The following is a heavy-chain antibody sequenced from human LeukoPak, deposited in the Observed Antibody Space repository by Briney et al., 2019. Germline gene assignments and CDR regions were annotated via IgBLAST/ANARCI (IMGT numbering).Heavy chain of an antibody. Sequence: TSETLSLTCTVSGGSISSGSYYWSWIRQPAGKGLEWIGRIYYSGSTYYNPSLRSRVTVSLDTSKDQFSLKLNSVTAADTAVYYCALTNTVTVTDAFDVWGQGKMVTVSS. CDR1: GGSISSGSYY. CDR3: ALTNTVTVTDAFDV. D-gene: IGHD4-17*01. CDR2: IYYSGST. J-gene: IGHJ3*01. V-gene: IGHV4-61*10.